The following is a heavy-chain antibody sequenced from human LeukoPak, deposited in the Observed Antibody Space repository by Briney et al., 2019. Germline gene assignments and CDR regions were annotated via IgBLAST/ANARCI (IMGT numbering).Heavy chain of an antibody. D-gene: IGHD3-10*01. J-gene: IGHJ5*02. Sequence: SETLSLTCTVSNYSFSSGYYWGWIRQPPGKGLEWIGSIYYSGSTYYNPSLKSRVTISVDTSKNQFSLKLSSVTAADTAVYYCARLRITMVRGVSWFDPWGQGTLVTVSS. V-gene: IGHV4-38-2*02. CDR1: NYSFSSGYY. CDR2: IYYSGST. CDR3: ARLRITMVRGVSWFDP.